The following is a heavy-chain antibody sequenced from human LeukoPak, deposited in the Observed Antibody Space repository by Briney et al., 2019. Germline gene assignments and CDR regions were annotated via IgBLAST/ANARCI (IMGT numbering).Heavy chain of an antibody. Sequence: GGSLRLSCAASGFTFSSYWMHWVRRAPGKGLVWVSRINSDGSSTSYADSVKGRFTISRDNAKNTLYLQMNSLRAADTAVYYCARWFDYYYGMHVWGQGTTVTVSS. V-gene: IGHV3-74*01. D-gene: IGHD3-22*01. CDR3: ARWFDYYYGMHV. CDR1: GFTFSSYW. J-gene: IGHJ6*02. CDR2: INSDGSST.